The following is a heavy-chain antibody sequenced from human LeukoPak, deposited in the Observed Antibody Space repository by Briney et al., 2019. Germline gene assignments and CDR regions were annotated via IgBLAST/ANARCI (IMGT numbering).Heavy chain of an antibody. V-gene: IGHV3-30*14. CDR2: ISYDGSNK. D-gene: IGHD6-13*01. CDR3: LRGSYTSTFN. J-gene: IGHJ4*02. Sequence: PGGSLRLSCAASGFTFSSYAMHWVRQAPGKGLEWVAVISYDGSNKYYADSVKGRFTISRDNSQNTLYLQMNSLRAEDTAVYYCLRGSYTSTFNWGLGTLVTVSS. CDR1: GFTFSSYA.